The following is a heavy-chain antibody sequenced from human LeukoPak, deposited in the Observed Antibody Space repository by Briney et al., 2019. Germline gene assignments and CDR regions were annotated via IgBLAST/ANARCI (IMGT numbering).Heavy chain of an antibody. CDR3: ARGYYYGSGTGNDAFDI. CDR1: GYTFTSYD. Sequence: ASVKVSCKASGYTFTSYDINWVRQATGQGLEWMGWMNPNSGNTGYAQKFQGRVTMTRNTSISTAYMELSSLRSEDTAVYYCARGYYYGSGTGNDAFDIWGQGTMVTVSS. D-gene: IGHD3-10*01. CDR2: MNPNSGNT. V-gene: IGHV1-8*01. J-gene: IGHJ3*02.